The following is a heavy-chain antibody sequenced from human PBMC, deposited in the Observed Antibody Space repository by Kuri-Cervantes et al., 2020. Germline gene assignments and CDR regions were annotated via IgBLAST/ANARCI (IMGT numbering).Heavy chain of an antibody. CDR2: IDSTSTYK. D-gene: IGHD3-16*01. CDR3: AKSGWADAFDI. J-gene: IGHJ3*02. V-gene: IGHV3-21*04. Sequence: GESLKISCAASGFAFSPYSMNWVRRAPGKGLEWVSSIDSTSTYKYYTDSVKGRFTISRDNAKNSLYLQMNSLRAEDTALYYCAKSGWADAFDIWGQGTMVTVSS. CDR1: GFAFSPYS.